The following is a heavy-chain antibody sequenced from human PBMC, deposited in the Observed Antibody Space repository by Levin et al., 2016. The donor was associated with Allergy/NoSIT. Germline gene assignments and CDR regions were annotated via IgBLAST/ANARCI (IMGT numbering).Heavy chain of an antibody. CDR2: IYYSGST. J-gene: IGHJ3*02. V-gene: IGHV4-39*01. D-gene: IGHD3-16*02. Sequence: SETLSLTCTVSGGSISSSSYYWGWIRQPPGKGLEWIGSIYYSGSTYYNPSLKSRVTISVDTSKNQFSLKLSSVTAADTAVYYCARFTEGTYYDYVWGSYRYTGAFDIWGQGTMVTVSS. CDR1: GGSISSSSYY. CDR3: ARFTEGTYYDYVWGSYRYTGAFDI.